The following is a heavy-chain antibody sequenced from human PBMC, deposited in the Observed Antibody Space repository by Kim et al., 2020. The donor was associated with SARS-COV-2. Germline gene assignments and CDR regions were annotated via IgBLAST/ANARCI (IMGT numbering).Heavy chain of an antibody. D-gene: IGHD4-4*01. V-gene: IGHV3-48*02. CDR3: AREDMNLLTTSDVLDL. CDR2: IAATSGNM. CDR1: EFSLSNYN. J-gene: IGHJ3*01. Sequence: GGSLRLSCVASEFSLSNYNMNWIRQAPGKGLEWVAHIAATSGNMYYADSVKGRFTISRDSAKKSLFLSLNNLRHEDTALYYCAREDMNLLTTSDVLDLWGEGTLVIVS.